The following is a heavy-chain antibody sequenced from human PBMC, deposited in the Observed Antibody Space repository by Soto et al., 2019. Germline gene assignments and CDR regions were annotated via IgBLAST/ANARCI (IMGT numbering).Heavy chain of an antibody. D-gene: IGHD1-26*01. V-gene: IGHV3-21*01. Sequence: EVQLVESGGGLVKPGGSLRLSCAVSGFTFSDFTMNWDRQAPGKGLEWVASIGSSGGNSFYADSVKGRFIISRDNARTSLDLQINSLRAEDTAVYYCAREQRHIFLGGTFGMDVWGQGTTVTVSS. CDR3: AREQRHIFLGGTFGMDV. CDR2: IGSSGGNS. J-gene: IGHJ6*01. CDR1: GFTFSDFT.